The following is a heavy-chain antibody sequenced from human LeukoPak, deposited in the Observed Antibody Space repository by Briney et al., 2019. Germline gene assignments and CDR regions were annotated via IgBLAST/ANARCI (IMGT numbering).Heavy chain of an antibody. CDR1: GGSISSYY. D-gene: IGHD2-8*01. V-gene: IGHV4-59*12. CDR3: ARVQGGLMVYAKDY. Sequence: SETLSLTCTVSGGSISSYYWSWIRQPPGKGLEWIGYIYYSGSTNYNPSLKSRVTISVDTSKNQFSLKLSSVTAADTAVYYCARVQGGLMVYAKDYWGQGTLVTVSS. J-gene: IGHJ4*02. CDR2: IYYSGST.